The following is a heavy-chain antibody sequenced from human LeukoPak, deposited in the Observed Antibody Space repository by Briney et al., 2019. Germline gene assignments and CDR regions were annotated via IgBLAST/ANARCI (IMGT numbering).Heavy chain of an antibody. CDR1: GYTFTSYG. D-gene: IGHD6-19*01. V-gene: IGHV1-18*01. CDR2: ISAYNGNT. J-gene: IGHJ3*02. CDR3: ASFAIAVAGTSWFDPNDAFDI. Sequence: GASVKVSCKASGYTFTSYGISWVRQAPGQGLEWMGWISAYNGNTNYAQKLQGRVTMTTDTSTSTAYMELRSLRSDDTAVYYCASFAIAVAGTSWFDPNDAFDIWGQGTMVTVSS.